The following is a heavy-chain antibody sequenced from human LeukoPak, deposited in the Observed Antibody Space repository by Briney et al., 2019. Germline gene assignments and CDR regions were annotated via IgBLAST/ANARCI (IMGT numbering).Heavy chain of an antibody. CDR2: IYPGDSDT. Sequence: GESLKISCKGSGYSFTSDWIGWVRQVPGKGLECMGIIYPGDSDTRYSPSFQGQVTISADKSSSTAYLQWSSLKASDTAMYYCARQHSSGSNWFDPWGQGTLVTVSP. CDR3: ARQHSSGSNWFDP. J-gene: IGHJ5*02. D-gene: IGHD6-19*01. CDR1: GYSFTSDW. V-gene: IGHV5-51*01.